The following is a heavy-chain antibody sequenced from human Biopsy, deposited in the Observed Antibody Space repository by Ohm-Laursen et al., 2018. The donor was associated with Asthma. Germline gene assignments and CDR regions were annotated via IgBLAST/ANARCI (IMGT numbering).Heavy chain of an antibody. D-gene: IGHD5-18*01. CDR3: ARFKRGYSYGYVGVFDY. CDR1: GFTFSSYS. Sequence: SLRLSCTASGFTFSSYSMNWVRQAPGKGLEWVSYISSGSSTIYYADSVKGRFTISRDNAKNSLYLQMNSLRDEDTAVYYCARFKRGYSYGYVGVFDYWGQGTLVTVSS. CDR2: ISSGSSTI. V-gene: IGHV3-48*02. J-gene: IGHJ4*02.